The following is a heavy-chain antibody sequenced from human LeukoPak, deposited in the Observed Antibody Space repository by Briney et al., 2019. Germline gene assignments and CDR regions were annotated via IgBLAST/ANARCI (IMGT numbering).Heavy chain of an antibody. CDR3: ARLLYGDYFYYYYGMDV. CDR1: GGSISSYY. V-gene: IGHV4-59*08. D-gene: IGHD4-17*01. J-gene: IGHJ6*02. Sequence: PSETLSLTCTVSGGSISSYYWGWIRQPPGKGLEWIGYIYYSGSTNYNPSLKSRVTISVDTSKNQFSLKLSSVTAADTAVYYCARLLYGDYFYYYYGMDVWGQGTTVTVSS. CDR2: IYYSGST.